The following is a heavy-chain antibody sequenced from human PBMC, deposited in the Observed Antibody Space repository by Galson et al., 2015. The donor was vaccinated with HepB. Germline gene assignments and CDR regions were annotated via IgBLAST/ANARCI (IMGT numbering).Heavy chain of an antibody. Sequence: SLRLSCAASGFTFSTYWMSWVRQAPGKGLEWVANIKQDGSEKYYVDSVKSRFTISRDNAKNSLYLQMNSLRAEDTAVYYCAAHDSSGYYYYYYYMDVWGKGTTVTVSS. CDR3: AAHDSSGYYYYYYYMDV. D-gene: IGHD3-22*01. V-gene: IGHV3-7*01. CDR2: IKQDGSEK. J-gene: IGHJ6*03. CDR1: GFTFSTYW.